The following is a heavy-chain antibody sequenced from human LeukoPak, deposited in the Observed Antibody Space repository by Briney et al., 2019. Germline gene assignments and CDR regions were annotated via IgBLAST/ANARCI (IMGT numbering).Heavy chain of an antibody. D-gene: IGHD1-1*01. V-gene: IGHV1-8*01. CDR2: MNPYSGNT. Sequence: AASVKVSCKASGYTFNSHDINWVRQATGQGLEWMGWMNPYSGNTGYAQKFQGRVTMTRDTSINTAYLEFYSLRSEDTAVYYCARGYSPTLRTTGNDYWGQGTLVTVSS. J-gene: IGHJ4*02. CDR1: GYTFNSHD. CDR3: ARGYSPTLRTTGNDY.